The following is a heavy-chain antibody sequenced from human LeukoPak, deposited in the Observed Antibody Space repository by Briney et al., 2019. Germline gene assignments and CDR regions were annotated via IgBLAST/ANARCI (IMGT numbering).Heavy chain of an antibody. CDR3: ASERRDDYQYYFDY. CDR1: GGSFSGYY. D-gene: IGHD5-24*01. CDR2: INHSGST. V-gene: IGHV4-34*01. J-gene: IGHJ4*02. Sequence: SETLSLTCAVYGGSFSGYYWSWIRQPPGKGLEWIGEINHSGSTNYNPSLKSRVTISVDTSKNQFSLKLSSVTAADTAVYYCASERRDDYQYYFDYWGQGTLVTVSS.